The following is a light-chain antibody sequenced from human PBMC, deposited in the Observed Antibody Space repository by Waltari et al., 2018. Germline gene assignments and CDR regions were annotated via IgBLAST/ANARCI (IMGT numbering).Light chain of an antibody. J-gene: IGLJ2*01. V-gene: IGLV3-21*01. CDR1: NLEKKS. CDR3: QVWDSDAGQPL. CDR2: YDD. Sequence: TQSPSVSVTAGQTASVSCAGYNLEKKSVHWYQQKPGQAPMLVITYDDDRPPGIPQRFSGSNSGNAAILTISRVEAGDEADYYCQVWDSDAGQPLFGGGTKLTV.